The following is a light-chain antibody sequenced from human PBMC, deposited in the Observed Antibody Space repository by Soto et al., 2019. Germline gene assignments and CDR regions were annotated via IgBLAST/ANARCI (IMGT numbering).Light chain of an antibody. CDR3: MQARQCPYT. CDR2: LGS. V-gene: IGKV2-28*01. CDR1: QSLLYSNGNNY. J-gene: IGKJ2*01. Sequence: DIVMTQSQLSLPVTPGEPASISCRSSQSLLYSNGNNYLDWYLQKPGQSQQLLIYLGSSRPSGVPDRFRGSGSGTDFTLKISRVGAEDVGVYYFMQARQCPYTFVQGTKLEIK.